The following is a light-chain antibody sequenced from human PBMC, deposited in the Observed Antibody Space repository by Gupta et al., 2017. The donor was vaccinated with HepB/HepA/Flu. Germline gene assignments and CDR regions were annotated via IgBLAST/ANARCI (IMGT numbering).Light chain of an antibody. CDR3: MQAVQTPHT. CDR1: QSLLHSAGIHH. CDR2: WDS. J-gene: IGKJ5*01. V-gene: IGKV2-28*01. Sequence: IDVSQSPLSLPVTPGEPASISCRSSQSLLHSAGIHHLDWYVQKPGQSPQLLIYWDSHRASGVPDRFSGSGSGTDFTLKISRVEAEDVGVYYCMQAVQTPHTFGQGTQLEIK.